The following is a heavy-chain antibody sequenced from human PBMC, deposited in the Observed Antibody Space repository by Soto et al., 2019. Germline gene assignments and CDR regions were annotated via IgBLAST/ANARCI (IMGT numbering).Heavy chain of an antibody. CDR1: GGSINSYY. CDR3: ARHASAVLSGFYPYYFDD. Sequence: PSETLALACTVSGGSINSYYLSWTRQRAGKGLEWIGRIYTSGITNYNPSLKSRVTMSVDTSKNRFSLKLRSVTAADTAVYYCARHASAVLSGFYPYYFDDWGQGTLVTVSS. V-gene: IGHV4-4*07. J-gene: IGHJ4*02. D-gene: IGHD3-22*01. CDR2: IYTSGIT.